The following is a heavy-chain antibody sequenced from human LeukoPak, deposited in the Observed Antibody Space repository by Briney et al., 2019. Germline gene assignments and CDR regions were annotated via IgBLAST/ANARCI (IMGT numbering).Heavy chain of an antibody. CDR3: ARDGRYCSSTSCYIGFDY. D-gene: IGHD2-2*02. Sequence: SETLSLTCTVSGGSISSYYWSWIRQPAGKGLEWIGRIYTSGSTNYNPSLKSRVTISVDTSKNQFSLKLSSVTAADTAVYYCARDGRYCSSTSCYIGFDYWGQGTLVTVSS. CDR2: IYTSGST. CDR1: GGSISSYY. J-gene: IGHJ4*02. V-gene: IGHV4-4*07.